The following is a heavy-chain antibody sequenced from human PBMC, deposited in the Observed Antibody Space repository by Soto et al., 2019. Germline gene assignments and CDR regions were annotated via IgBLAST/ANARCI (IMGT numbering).Heavy chain of an antibody. CDR1: GGSISSYY. D-gene: IGHD3-10*01. Sequence: PSETLSLTCTVSGGSISSYYWSWIRQPPGKGLEWIGYIYYSGSTNYNPSLKSRVTISVDTSKNQFSLKLSSVTAADTAVYYCARGGNLWFGDIYYYGMDVWGQGTTVTVS. J-gene: IGHJ6*02. CDR2: IYYSGST. CDR3: ARGGNLWFGDIYYYGMDV. V-gene: IGHV4-59*01.